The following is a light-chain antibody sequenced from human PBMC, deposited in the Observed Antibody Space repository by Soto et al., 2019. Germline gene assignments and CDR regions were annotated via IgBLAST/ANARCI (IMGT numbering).Light chain of an antibody. CDR1: QSLLGSGGHNY. V-gene: IGKV2-28*01. CDR2: LGS. J-gene: IGKJ1*01. Sequence: DIVLTQSPLSLPVTPGEPASLSCRSSQSLLGSGGHNYLDWYVQKPGQSPQFVIFLGSHRPSGVPDRFSGSGSGTDFTLKISRVEAEDVGVYFCMQSLQTPRTFCQGTRVEI. CDR3: MQSLQTPRT.